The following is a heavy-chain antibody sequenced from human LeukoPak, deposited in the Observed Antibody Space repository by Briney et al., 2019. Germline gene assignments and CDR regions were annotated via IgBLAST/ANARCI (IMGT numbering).Heavy chain of an antibody. D-gene: IGHD1-26*01. CDR2: INTNIGNP. J-gene: IGHJ3*02. CDR3: ARSGNYTVRGAFDI. Sequence: GASVKVSCKASAYTFTGYYMHWVRQAPGQGLEWMGWINTNIGNPTYAQDFTGRFVFSLDTSVNTAYLQISSLKAEDTAVYYCARSGNYTVRGAFDIWGQGTVVTVSS. V-gene: IGHV7-4-1*02. CDR1: AYTFTGYY.